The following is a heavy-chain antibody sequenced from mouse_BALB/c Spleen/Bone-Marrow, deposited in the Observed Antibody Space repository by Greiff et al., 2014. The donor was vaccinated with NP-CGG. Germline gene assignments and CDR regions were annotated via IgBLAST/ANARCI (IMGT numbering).Heavy chain of an antibody. CDR1: GFTFSDYY. J-gene: IGHJ4*01. CDR2: ISDGSTYT. CDR3: ARDRGVQGYAMDY. D-gene: IGHD2-14*01. V-gene: IGHV5-4*02. Sequence: DVKLVESGGGLVKPGGSLKLSCAASGFTFSDYYMYWVRQTPEKRLEWVATISDGSTYTYNPDSVKGRFTISRDNAKNNLYLQMSSLKSEDTALYYCARDRGVQGYAMDYWGQGTSVTVSS.